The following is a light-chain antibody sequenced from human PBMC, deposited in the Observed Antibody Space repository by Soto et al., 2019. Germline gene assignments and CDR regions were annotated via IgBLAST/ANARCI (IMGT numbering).Light chain of an antibody. CDR3: QQSVPAPWT. V-gene: IGKV1-39*01. J-gene: IGKJ1*01. Sequence: DIQMTQSPSSLSASVGDRIIITCRASQSISTYLNWYQKKPGQAPKLVICGLSDLHTGVPSRFSGSGSGTDFTLTITSLQPEDLANYYCQQSVPAPWTFGQGTKVEI. CDR1: QSISTY. CDR2: GLS.